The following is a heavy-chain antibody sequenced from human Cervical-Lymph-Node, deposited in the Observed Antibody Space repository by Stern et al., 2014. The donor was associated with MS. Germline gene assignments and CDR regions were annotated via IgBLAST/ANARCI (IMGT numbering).Heavy chain of an antibody. J-gene: IGHJ4*02. CDR3: AHSRVKYCRGGTCYSSLFDY. CDR2: IYLDDGK. Sequence: QVTLKESGPTLVKPTQTVTLTCTLSGFSVTTAGVGVGWIRQPPGKALEWLAPIYLDDGKLYSPSLKNSLTITKDTSKNQVVLTMTNVDPMDTATYYCAHSRVKYCRGGTCYSSLFDYWGQGTLVTVSS. V-gene: IGHV2-5*02. D-gene: IGHD2-15*01. CDR1: GFSVTTAGVG.